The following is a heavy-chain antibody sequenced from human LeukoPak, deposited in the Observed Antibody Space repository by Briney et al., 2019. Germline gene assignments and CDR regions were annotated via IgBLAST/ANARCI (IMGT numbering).Heavy chain of an antibody. J-gene: IGHJ4*02. CDR1: GFTFSTYG. V-gene: IGHV3-30*18. Sequence: GGSLRLSCAASGFTFSTYGMHWVRQAPGKGLEWVAVISYDASNKYYADSVKGRFTISSDNSKNTLYLQMNSLRAEDTAVYYCAKSLTVTALGFDYWGQGTLVTVSS. D-gene: IGHD4-17*01. CDR3: AKSLTVTALGFDY. CDR2: ISYDASNK.